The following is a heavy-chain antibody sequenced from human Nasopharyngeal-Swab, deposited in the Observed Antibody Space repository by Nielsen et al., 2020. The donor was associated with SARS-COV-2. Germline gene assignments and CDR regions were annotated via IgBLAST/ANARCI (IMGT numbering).Heavy chain of an antibody. V-gene: IGHV4-34*01. D-gene: IGHD4-17*01. Sequence: WIRQPPGKGLEWIGEINHSGSTNYNPSLKSRVTISVDTSKNQFSLKLSSVTAADTAVYYCASHDNGVNGEYYYMDVWGKGTTVTVSS. CDR3: ASHDNGVNGEYYYMDV. CDR2: INHSGST. J-gene: IGHJ6*03.